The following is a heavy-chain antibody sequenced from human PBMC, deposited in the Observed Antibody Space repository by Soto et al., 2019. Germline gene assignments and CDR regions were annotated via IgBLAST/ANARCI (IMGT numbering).Heavy chain of an antibody. CDR2: LSGNGDTV. CDR3: AKDRQSQPLWGYFAY. V-gene: IGHV3-9*01. D-gene: IGHD2-2*01. CDR1: GFTFDDHA. Sequence: DVQLMESGGDLVQPGTSLRISCVASGFTFDDHAMHWVRRTPGRGLEWVAGLSGNGDTVGSADAVKGRFTICRDNAKNSLQTQMNSRRPEDTALYYCAKDRQSQPLWGYFAYWGPGTRVTVS. J-gene: IGHJ4*02.